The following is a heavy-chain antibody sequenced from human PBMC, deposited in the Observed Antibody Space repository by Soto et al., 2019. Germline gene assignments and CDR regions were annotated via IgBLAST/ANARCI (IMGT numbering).Heavy chain of an antibody. CDR2: IDYNGVT. J-gene: IGHJ4*02. CDR3: GRVMIGTSRHTDSDY. CDR1: GASISSRDYY. Sequence: SETLSLTCSVSGASISSRDYYWGWIRQTPGKGLEWIGNIDYNGVTYYNPSLKSRVTVSKDTSMNQFSLKVASVTAADTAIYYCGRVMIGTSRHTDSDYWGQGTQVTVS. D-gene: IGHD2-2*01. V-gene: IGHV4-39*01.